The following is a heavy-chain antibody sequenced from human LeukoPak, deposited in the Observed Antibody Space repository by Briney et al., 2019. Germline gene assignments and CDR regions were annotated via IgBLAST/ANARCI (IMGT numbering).Heavy chain of an antibody. J-gene: IGHJ4*02. CDR3: ARDLTVGATGY. CDR2: ISYDGSNK. D-gene: IGHD1-26*01. Sequence: GGSLRLSCAASGFTFSSYAMHWVRQAPGKGLEWVAVISYDGSNKYYADSVKGRFTISRDDSKNTLYLQMNSLRAEDTAEYYCARDLTVGATGYWGQGTLVTVSS. CDR1: GFTFSSYA. V-gene: IGHV3-30-3*01.